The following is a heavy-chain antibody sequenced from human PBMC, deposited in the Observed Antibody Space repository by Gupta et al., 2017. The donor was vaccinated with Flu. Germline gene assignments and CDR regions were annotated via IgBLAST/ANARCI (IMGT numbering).Heavy chain of an antibody. Sequence: EMQLVESGGGLVQPGGSLRVPCAASGFTFSTSYLQWVRQAPGKGLVWVSRINPDGSSTTYAESVKGRFTISRDNAKNTLYLQMNSLGDDDTAVYYCATVTSGCWGQGTLVTVSS. CDR2: INPDGSST. J-gene: IGHJ4*02. CDR1: GFTFSTSY. CDR3: ATVTSGC. D-gene: IGHD4-17*01. V-gene: IGHV3-74*03.